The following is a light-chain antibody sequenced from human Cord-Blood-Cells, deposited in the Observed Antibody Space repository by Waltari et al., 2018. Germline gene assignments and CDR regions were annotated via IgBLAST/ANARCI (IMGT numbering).Light chain of an antibody. CDR1: QSISSW. CDR3: QQYNSYSGT. V-gene: IGKV1-5*03. Sequence: DIQMTQSPSTLSASVGDRVTIPCRAIQSISSWLAWYQQKPGKAPKLLIYKASSLEIGVPSRFSGSGSGTEFTLTISSLQPDDFATYYCQQYNSYSGTFGQGTKVEIK. CDR2: KAS. J-gene: IGKJ1*01.